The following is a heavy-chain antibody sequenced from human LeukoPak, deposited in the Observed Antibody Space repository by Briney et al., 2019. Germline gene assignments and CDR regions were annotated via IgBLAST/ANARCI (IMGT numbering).Heavy chain of an antibody. V-gene: IGHV3-11*03. CDR3: ARRGTDYCTPSSCHPNWFAP. CDR1: GFIFSDYY. D-gene: IGHD4-11*01. CDR2: IDGSSSRT. Sequence: GSLRLSCAASGFIFSDYYMSWMRQAPGKGLEWLSYIDGSSSRTNYADSVKGRFTISRDNVKNSLYLQMNSLRAEDTAVYFCARRGTDYCTPSSCHPNWFAPWGQGTQVTVSS. J-gene: IGHJ5*02.